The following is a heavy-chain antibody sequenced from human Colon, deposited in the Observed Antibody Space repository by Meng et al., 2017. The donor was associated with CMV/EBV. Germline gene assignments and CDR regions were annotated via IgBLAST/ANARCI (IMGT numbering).Heavy chain of an antibody. CDR3: TRGNTALWDSDS. V-gene: IGHV4-34*01. Sequence: SETLSLTCAVYGGSFSGYYWSWIRQPPGKGLEWIGEINHSGSTNYNPSLKSRVTISVDTSKNQFSLKLSSVTAADTAVYYCTRGNTALWDSDSWGQGTLVTVSS. CDR1: GGSFSGYY. CDR2: INHSGST. D-gene: IGHD3-10*01. J-gene: IGHJ4*02.